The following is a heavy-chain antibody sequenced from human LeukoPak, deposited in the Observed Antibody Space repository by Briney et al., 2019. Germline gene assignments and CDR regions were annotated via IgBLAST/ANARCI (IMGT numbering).Heavy chain of an antibody. Sequence: GGSLRLSCAASGFTFKSYGMTWVRQVPGKGLEWVSSITGAGSSTKYADSVSGRFTISRHNSKNTLSLQMTRLRAENTAVYYCARKVAVAMDLDYWGQGTLVTVSS. CDR1: GFTFKSYG. CDR2: ITGAGSST. J-gene: IGHJ4*02. D-gene: IGHD5-18*01. CDR3: ARKVAVAMDLDY. V-gene: IGHV3-23*01.